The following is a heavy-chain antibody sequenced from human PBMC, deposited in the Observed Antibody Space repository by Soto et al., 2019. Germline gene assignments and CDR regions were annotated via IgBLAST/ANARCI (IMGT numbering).Heavy chain of an antibody. CDR2: IIPLLNTP. D-gene: IGHD6-25*01. Sequence: QVQLVQSGAEVKKPGSSVKVSCRASGGTFSSYAVSWVRQAPGQGLEWMGVIIPLLNTPKYVEKFQGRVTISADASATTAYLERSSLRSEDTAVYYCARESSAPIDFFCGMDVWGQGTTVTVSS. CDR1: GGTFSSYA. V-gene: IGHV1-69*01. J-gene: IGHJ6*02. CDR3: ARESSAPIDFFCGMDV.